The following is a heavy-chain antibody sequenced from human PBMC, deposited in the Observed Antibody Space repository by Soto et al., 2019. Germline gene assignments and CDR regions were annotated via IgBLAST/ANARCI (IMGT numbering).Heavy chain of an antibody. J-gene: IGHJ6*03. Sequence: GGSLRLSCAASGFTFSSYGMHWVRQAPGKGLEWVAVISYDGSNKYYADSVKGRFTISRDNSKNTLYLQMNSLRAEDTAVYYCAKLNIGDCSSTSCYVPSSYYYYYMDVWGKGTTVTVSS. CDR3: AKLNIGDCSSTSCYVPSSYYYYYMDV. V-gene: IGHV3-30*18. CDR2: ISYDGSNK. CDR1: GFTFSSYG. D-gene: IGHD2-2*01.